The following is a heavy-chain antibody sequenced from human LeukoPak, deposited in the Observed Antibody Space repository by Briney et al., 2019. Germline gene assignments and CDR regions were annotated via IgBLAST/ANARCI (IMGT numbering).Heavy chain of an antibody. CDR2: ISSSSSYI. Sequence: GGSLRLSCAASGFTFSSYGMNWVRQAPGKGLEWVSSISSSSSYIYYADSVKGRFTISRDNAKNSLYLQMNSLRAEDTAVYHCARAPYSYYYDSSGSNNAFDIWGQGTMVTVSS. CDR1: GFTFSSYG. V-gene: IGHV3-21*01. J-gene: IGHJ3*02. D-gene: IGHD3-22*01. CDR3: ARAPYSYYYDSSGSNNAFDI.